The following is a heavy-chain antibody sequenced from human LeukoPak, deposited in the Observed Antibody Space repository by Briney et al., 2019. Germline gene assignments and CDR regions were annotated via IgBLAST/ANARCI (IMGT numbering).Heavy chain of an antibody. V-gene: IGHV1-18*01. J-gene: IGHJ4*02. CDR2: ISAYNGNT. CDR3: ARGAGVFWSVYQPADY. CDR1: GYTFTSYG. Sequence: ASVKVSCKASGYTFTSYGISWVRQAPGQGLEWMGWISAYNGNTNYAQKLQGRVTMTTDTSTSTAYMELRSLRSDDTAVYYCARGAGVFWSVYQPADYGGQGPLVTVPS. D-gene: IGHD3-3*01.